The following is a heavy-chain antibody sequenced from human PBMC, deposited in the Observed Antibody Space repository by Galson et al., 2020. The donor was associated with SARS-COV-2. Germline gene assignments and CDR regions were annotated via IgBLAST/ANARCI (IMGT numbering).Heavy chain of an antibody. Sequence: SETLSLTCTVSGGSISSGTYFWGWIRQPPGKGLEWIGSIYYSGSTYYNPSLKSRVTISVDTTKNQFSLKLSSVTAADTAVYYCARDEGYTVGYKEIDYGGQGTLVTVSS. CDR1: GGSISSGTYF. V-gene: IGHV4-39*07. D-gene: IGHD5-18*01. J-gene: IGHJ4*02. CDR2: IYYSGST. CDR3: ARDEGYTVGYKEIDY.